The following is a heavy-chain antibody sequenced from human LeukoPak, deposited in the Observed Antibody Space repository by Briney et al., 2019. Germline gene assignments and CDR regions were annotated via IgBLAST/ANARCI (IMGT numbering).Heavy chain of an antibody. Sequence: SETLSLTCAVYGGSFSGYYWSWIRQPPGKGLEWIGEIDHSGSTNYNPSLKSRVTISVDTSKNQFSLKLSSVTAADTAVYYCARGSRIAVAGTQYFQHWGQGTLVTVSS. J-gene: IGHJ1*01. CDR2: IDHSGST. V-gene: IGHV4-34*01. CDR3: ARGSRIAVAGTQYFQH. D-gene: IGHD6-19*01. CDR1: GGSFSGYY.